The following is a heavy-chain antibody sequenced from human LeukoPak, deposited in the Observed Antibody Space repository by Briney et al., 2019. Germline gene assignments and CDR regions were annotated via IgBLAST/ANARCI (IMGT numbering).Heavy chain of an antibody. CDR2: INSDGSST. J-gene: IGHJ4*02. Sequence: PGGSLRLSCAASGFTFSSYWMHWVRQAPGKGQVWVSRINSDGSSTTYADSVKGRFTISRDNAKNTLYLQMNSLRAEDTAVYYCARVSGTDSSGYVEIDFWGQGTLVTVSS. D-gene: IGHD3-22*01. CDR3: ARVSGTDSSGYVEIDF. CDR1: GFTFSSYW. V-gene: IGHV3-74*01.